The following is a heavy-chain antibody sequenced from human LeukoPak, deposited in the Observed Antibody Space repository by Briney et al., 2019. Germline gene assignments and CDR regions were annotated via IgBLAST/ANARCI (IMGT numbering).Heavy chain of an antibody. V-gene: IGHV3-73*01. CDR1: GFTFSGSA. Sequence: GGSLKLSCAASGFTFSGSAIHWVRQSSGKGLEWVGQIDKKDKGYATATAYAASVKGRFTISRDDSINTAYLQMKGLKTEDTALYYCTRDSGSYNWLDPWGQGTLVTVSS. J-gene: IGHJ5*02. D-gene: IGHD1-26*01. CDR2: IDKKDKGYATAT. CDR3: TRDSGSYNWLDP.